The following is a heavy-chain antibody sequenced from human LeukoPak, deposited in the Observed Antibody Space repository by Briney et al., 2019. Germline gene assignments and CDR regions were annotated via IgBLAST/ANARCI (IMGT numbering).Heavy chain of an antibody. CDR2: IYTSGST. V-gene: IGHV4-61*02. J-gene: IGHJ4*02. Sequence: SETLSLTCTVSGGSISSGDYYWSWIRQPPGKGLEWIGRIYTSGSTNYNPSLKSRVTISVDTSKNQFSLKLSSVTAADTAVYYCARARDYDFWSGYYNYFDYWGQGTLVTVSS. CDR1: GGSISSGDYY. CDR3: ARARDYDFWSGYYNYFDY. D-gene: IGHD3-3*01.